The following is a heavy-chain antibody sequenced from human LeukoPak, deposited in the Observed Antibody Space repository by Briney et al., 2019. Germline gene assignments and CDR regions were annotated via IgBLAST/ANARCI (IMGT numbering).Heavy chain of an antibody. D-gene: IGHD3-10*01. CDR1: GFTFDDYA. CDR2: ISGDGGST. V-gene: IGHV3-43*02. CDR3: ASSVSYYGSGRPNDY. Sequence: GGSLRLSCAVSGFTFDDYAVHWVRQAPGKGLEWVSLISGDGGSTYYADSVKGRFTISRGNSKNSLYLQMNSLRTEDTALYYCASSVSYYGSGRPNDYWGQGTLVTVSS. J-gene: IGHJ4*02.